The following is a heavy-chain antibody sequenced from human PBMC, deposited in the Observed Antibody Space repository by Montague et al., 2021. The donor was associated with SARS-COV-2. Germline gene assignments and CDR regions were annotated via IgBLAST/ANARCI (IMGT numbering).Heavy chain of an antibody. CDR2: IFFTWAT. J-gene: IGHJ3*01. CDR1: SGSVYGRY. Sequence: SETLSLTCTVSSGSVYGRYLAWIRQPPGKGLECIAYIFFTWATYYNPSLWSRVPISVDTSKNQVALKVKSVTAADSAFYYCEPLGALAGNSSDFWGPGTFVIVSS. D-gene: IGHD6-19*01. V-gene: IGHV4-59*02. CDR3: EPLGALAGNSSDF.